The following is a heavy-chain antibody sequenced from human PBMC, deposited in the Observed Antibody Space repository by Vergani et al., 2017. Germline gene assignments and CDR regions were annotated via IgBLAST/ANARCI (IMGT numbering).Heavy chain of an antibody. CDR1: GYSFTSYW. D-gene: IGHD3-22*01. CDR3: ARVGWSYYDSSGYYYAPGGWFDP. V-gene: IGHV5-10-1*03. Sequence: EVQLVKSGAEVKKPGESLRISCKGSGYSFTSYWISWARQMPGKGLEWMGWIDPSDSYTNYSPSFQGHVTISADKSISTAYLQWSSLKASDTAMYYCARVGWSYYDSSGYYYAPGGWFDPWGQGTLDTVSS. CDR2: IDPSDSYT. J-gene: IGHJ5*02.